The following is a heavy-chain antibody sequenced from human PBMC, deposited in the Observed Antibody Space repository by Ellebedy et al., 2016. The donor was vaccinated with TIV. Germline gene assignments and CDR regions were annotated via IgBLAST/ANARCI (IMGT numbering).Heavy chain of an antibody. CDR2: ISSSGSTI. Sequence: GESLKISCAASGFSFSDYYMSWIRQAPGKGLEWVSFISSSGSTIKYADSVKGRFTISRDNAKDTLFLQMNSLRAEDTAVYYCARGYRMMDYWGQGTPVTVSS. J-gene: IGHJ4*02. CDR1: GFSFSDYY. CDR3: ARGYRMMDY. D-gene: IGHD1-26*01. V-gene: IGHV3-11*01.